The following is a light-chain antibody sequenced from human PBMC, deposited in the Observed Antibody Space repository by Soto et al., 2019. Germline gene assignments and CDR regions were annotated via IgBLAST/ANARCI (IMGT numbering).Light chain of an antibody. J-gene: IGKJ4*01. V-gene: IGKV3D-15*01. CDR2: GSA. CDR3: QQYNFWCLS. CDR1: ENVDNT. Sequence: GLTQSQATPSVSPGERVTLSCRASENVDNTLAWYQQRPGQPPSLLIYGSATRASVISATFSASGSRTEFTLTISSLQSEESAVCYCQQYNFWCLSFGGGTSVEIK.